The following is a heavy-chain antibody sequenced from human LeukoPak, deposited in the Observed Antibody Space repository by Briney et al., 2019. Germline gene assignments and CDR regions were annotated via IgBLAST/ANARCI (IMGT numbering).Heavy chain of an antibody. Sequence: GGSLRLSCAASGFTFSSYAMNWVRQAPGKGLEWVSAISGSGGSTYYADSVKGRFTISRDNSKNTLYLQMNSLRAEDTAVYYCAKATGYCSSTSCYVVAFDIWGQGTMVTVSS. V-gene: IGHV3-23*01. CDR1: GFTFSSYA. CDR2: ISGSGGST. J-gene: IGHJ3*02. D-gene: IGHD2-2*01. CDR3: AKATGYCSSTSCYVVAFDI.